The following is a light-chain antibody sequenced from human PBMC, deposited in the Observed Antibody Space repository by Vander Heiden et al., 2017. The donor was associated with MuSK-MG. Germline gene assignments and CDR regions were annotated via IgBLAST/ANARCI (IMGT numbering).Light chain of an antibody. CDR3: QQYLTTPRT. CDR2: GGS. V-gene: IGKV1-NL1*01. Sequence: IEMTQSPSSLSASGGDTVNVSCRASQVMRDALVWYQPRPGAATKLLIYGGSKLQVGVPSRFRGSGSGADYTLTISDLQPEDFATYYCQQYLTTPRTFGQGTRVDIK. CDR1: QVMRDA. J-gene: IGKJ1*01.